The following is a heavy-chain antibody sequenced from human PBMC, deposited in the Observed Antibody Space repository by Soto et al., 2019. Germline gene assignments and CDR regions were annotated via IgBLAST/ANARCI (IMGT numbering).Heavy chain of an antibody. Sequence: QVQLVQSGAEVKKPGSSVKVSCKASGGTFSTYGISWVRQAPGQGLEWMGGIIPIFNTANYAQKFEGRVTITADESTSTAYMDLSSLRSEDTAVYYCARRYFSGGSCYTGRDWFDPWGQGTLVTVSS. J-gene: IGHJ5*02. CDR2: IIPIFNTA. D-gene: IGHD2-15*01. CDR3: ARRYFSGGSCYTGRDWFDP. V-gene: IGHV1-69*01. CDR1: GGTFSTYG.